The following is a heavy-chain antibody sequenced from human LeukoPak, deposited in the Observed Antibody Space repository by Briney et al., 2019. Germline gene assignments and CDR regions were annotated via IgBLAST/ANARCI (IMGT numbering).Heavy chain of an antibody. D-gene: IGHD4-17*01. CDR2: IYYGGST. V-gene: IGHV4-39*01. CDR1: GGSISSSSYY. CDR3: ARQAGHYGDYYDY. J-gene: IGHJ4*02. Sequence: SETLSLTCTVSGGSISSSSYYWGWIRQSPGKGLEWIGSIYYGGSTYYNPPLKSRVTVSIDTFKNRFSLKLSSVTAADTAVYYCARQAGHYGDYYDYWGQGTLVTVPS.